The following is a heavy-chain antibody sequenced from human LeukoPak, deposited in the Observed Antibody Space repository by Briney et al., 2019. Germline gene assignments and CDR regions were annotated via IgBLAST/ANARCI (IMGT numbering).Heavy chain of an antibody. V-gene: IGHV3-15*01. CDR1: GFSFSNAW. Sequence: PGGSLRLSCAASGFSFSNAWMSWVRQAPGKGLEWVGRVKSKTDGGTTDYAAPVKGRFTISRDDSKNTLYLQMNSLKTEDTAVYYCTTVSDYVWFGELLDYWGQGTLVTVSS. D-gene: IGHD3-10*01. CDR3: TTVSDYVWFGELLDY. CDR2: VKSKTDGGTT. J-gene: IGHJ4*02.